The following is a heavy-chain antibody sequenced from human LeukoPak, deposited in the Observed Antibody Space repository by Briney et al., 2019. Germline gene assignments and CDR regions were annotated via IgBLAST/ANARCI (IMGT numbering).Heavy chain of an antibody. Sequence: ASVKVSCKASGYTFTSYGITWVRQARGQGLEGMGWINSSNCNTNSPPKLPATVTMTTDTSPSTAYMDLRSLRSDDTAVYYCARRGLSDFYYSYMDVWGKGTTVTVSS. CDR3: ARRGLSDFYYSYMDV. CDR1: GYTFTSYG. V-gene: IGHV1-18*01. J-gene: IGHJ6*03. D-gene: IGHD3-16*01. CDR2: INSSNCNT.